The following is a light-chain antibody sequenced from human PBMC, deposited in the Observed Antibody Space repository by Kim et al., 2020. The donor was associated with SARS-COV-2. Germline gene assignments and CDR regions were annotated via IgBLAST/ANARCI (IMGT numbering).Light chain of an antibody. Sequence: EIVLWQSPGTLSLSPGDRATLSCRASQGVSNYLAWYQQKPGQAPRLLIYEASKRAAGIPARFSGSGSGTDFTFTISRLEPGDSAVYFCQQRGSFGQGTRLEIK. V-gene: IGKV3-11*01. CDR2: EAS. CDR1: QGVSNY. J-gene: IGKJ5*01. CDR3: QQRGS.